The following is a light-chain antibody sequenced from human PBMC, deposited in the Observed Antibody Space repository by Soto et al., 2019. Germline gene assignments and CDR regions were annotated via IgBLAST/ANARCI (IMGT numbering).Light chain of an antibody. CDR1: QSIINNY. V-gene: IGKV3-20*01. J-gene: IGKJ1*01. Sequence: EIVLTQSPGILSLSPGERATLSCRASQSIINNYLAWYQQKPGQAPRRLIYAASTRATGIPDRFSGSGSGTDFTLTISGVEPEDFAVYYCQQYGSSWTFGQGTKVDIK. CDR3: QQYGSSWT. CDR2: AAS.